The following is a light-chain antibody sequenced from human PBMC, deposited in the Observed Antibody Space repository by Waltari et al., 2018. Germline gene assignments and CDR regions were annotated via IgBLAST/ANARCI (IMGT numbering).Light chain of an antibody. CDR2: GNS. CDR1: SSNPGAGSD. CDR3: QSYDSSSVV. J-gene: IGLJ2*01. V-gene: IGLV1-40*01. Sequence: QSVLTQPPSVSGAPGQRVTFPCPGSSSNPGAGSDVHWYPQLPGTAPKLLIYGNSNRPSGVPDRFSGSKSGTSASLAITGLQAEDEADYYCQSYDSSSVVFGGGTKLTVL.